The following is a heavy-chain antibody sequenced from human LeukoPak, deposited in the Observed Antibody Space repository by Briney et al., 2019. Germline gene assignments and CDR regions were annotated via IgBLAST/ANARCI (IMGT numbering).Heavy chain of an antibody. V-gene: IGHV5-51*01. Sequence: GESLKISCKGSGYSFNTYWIGWVRHMPGKGLEWMGIIYPGDSDTRYSPSFQGQVTISADRSISTAYLQWSSLKASDTAMYYCARSSSWYRNDYWGQGTLVTVSS. D-gene: IGHD6-13*01. CDR1: GYSFNTYW. CDR3: ARSSSWYRNDY. CDR2: IYPGDSDT. J-gene: IGHJ4*02.